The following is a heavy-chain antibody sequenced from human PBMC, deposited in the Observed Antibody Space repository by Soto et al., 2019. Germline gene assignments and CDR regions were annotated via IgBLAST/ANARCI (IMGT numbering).Heavy chain of an antibody. CDR3: ARAEGRIAVAGLDYFDY. D-gene: IGHD6-19*01. CDR2: IYYSGST. CDR1: GGSISSYY. Sequence: QVQLQESGPGLVKPSETLSLTCTVSGGSISSYYWSWIRQPPGKGLEWIGYIYYSGSTNYNPSLKSRVTISVDTSKNQFSLKLSSVTAADTAVYYGARAEGRIAVAGLDYFDYWGQGTLVTVSS. J-gene: IGHJ4*02. V-gene: IGHV4-59*01.